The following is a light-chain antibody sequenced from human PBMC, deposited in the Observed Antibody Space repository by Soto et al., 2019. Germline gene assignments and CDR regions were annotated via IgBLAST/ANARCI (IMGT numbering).Light chain of an antibody. V-gene: IGKV1-39*01. J-gene: IGKJ1*01. CDR2: GAF. Sequence: DIQMTQSPSSLSASVGDRVTTTCRASQSIIRYLNWYQQKPGKAPNLLIYGAFSLQSGVPSRFSGSGSGTDFTLTISSLQPEDFATCYCQQSYSTPRTFGQGTKVDIK. CDR1: QSIIRY. CDR3: QQSYSTPRT.